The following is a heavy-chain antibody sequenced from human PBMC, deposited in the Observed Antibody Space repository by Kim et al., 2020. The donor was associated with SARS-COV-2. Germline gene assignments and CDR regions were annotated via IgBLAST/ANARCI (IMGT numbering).Heavy chain of an antibody. Sequence: GGSLRLSCAASGFTFSSHEMTWVRQAPGKGLEYIAVISGSGSNTYYADFVKGRFTISRDNSKNIVYLQINSLRAEDTAVYYCAKDYIGAPASDWGQGTLVTVSS. CDR3: AKDYIGAPASD. V-gene: IGHV3-23*01. CDR2: ISGSGSNT. D-gene: IGHD2-2*01. CDR1: GFTFSSHE. J-gene: IGHJ4*02.